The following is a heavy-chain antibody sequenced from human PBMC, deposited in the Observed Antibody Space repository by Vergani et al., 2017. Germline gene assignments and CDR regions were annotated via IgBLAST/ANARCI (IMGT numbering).Heavy chain of an antibody. CDR2: IVVGSGNT. J-gene: IGHJ4*02. Sequence: QMQLVQSGPEVKKPGTSVKVSCKASGFTFTSSAMQWVRQARGQRLEWIGWIVVGSGNTNYAQKFQERVTITRDMSTSTAYMELSSLRSEDTAVYYCARGPRIAARPSARDYWGQGTLVTVSS. V-gene: IGHV1-58*02. CDR1: GFTFTSSA. CDR3: ARGPRIAARPSARDY. D-gene: IGHD6-6*01.